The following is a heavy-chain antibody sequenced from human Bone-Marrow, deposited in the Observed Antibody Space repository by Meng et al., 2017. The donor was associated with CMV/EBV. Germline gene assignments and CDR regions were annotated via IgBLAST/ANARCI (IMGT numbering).Heavy chain of an antibody. CDR2: INPNSGGT. CDR1: GYTFTSYG. D-gene: IGHD5-18*01. CDR3: ARREGGYSYGYYYYGMDV. V-gene: IGHV1-2*02. J-gene: IGHJ6*02. Sequence: ASVKVSCKASGYTFTSYGISWVRQAPGQGLEWMGWINPNSGGTNYAQKFQGRVTMTRDTSISTAYMELSRLRSDDTAVYYCARREGGYSYGYYYYGMDVWGQGTTVTVSS.